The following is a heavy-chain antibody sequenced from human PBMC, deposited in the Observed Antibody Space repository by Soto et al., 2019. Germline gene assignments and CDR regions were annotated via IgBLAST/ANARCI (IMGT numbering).Heavy chain of an antibody. CDR3: ARAASVYAHGYYYYGMDV. V-gene: IGHV3-48*01. CDR1: GFTFSSYS. CDR2: ISSSSSTI. D-gene: IGHD5-12*01. J-gene: IGHJ6*02. Sequence: EVQLVESGGGLVQPGGSLRLSCAASGFTFSSYSMNWVRQAPGKGLEWVSYISSSSSTIYYADSVKGRFTISRDNAKNSLYLQMNSLRAEATAVYYCARAASVYAHGYYYYGMDVWGQGTTVTVSS.